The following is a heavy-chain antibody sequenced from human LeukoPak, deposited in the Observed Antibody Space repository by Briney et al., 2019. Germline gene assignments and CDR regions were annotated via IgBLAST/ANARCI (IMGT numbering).Heavy chain of an antibody. D-gene: IGHD4-23*01. CDR1: GFTFSSYA. V-gene: IGHV3-23*01. CDR3: AKDLSYDYGGNSYYYYGMDV. Sequence: PGGSLRLSCAASGFTFSSYAMSWVRQAPVKGLEWVSAISGSGGSTYYADSVKGRFTISRDNSKNTLYLQMNSLRAEDTAVYYCAKDLSYDYGGNSYYYYGMDVWGQGTTVTVSS. J-gene: IGHJ6*02. CDR2: ISGSGGST.